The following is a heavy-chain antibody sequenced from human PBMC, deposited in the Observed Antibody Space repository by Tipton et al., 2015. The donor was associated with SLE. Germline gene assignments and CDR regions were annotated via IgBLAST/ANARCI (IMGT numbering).Heavy chain of an antibody. CDR2: IYTSGNN. D-gene: IGHD5-24*01. CDR3: ARQGGRWLQFAY. CDR1: GGSISSGSYY. Sequence: TLSLTCTVSGGSISSGSYYWSWVRQPAGKGLEWIGHIYTSGNNNYNPSPKSRVTISVDTSKNQFSLKLSSVTAADTAVYYCARQGGRWLQFAYWGQGTLVTVSS. V-gene: IGHV4-61*09. J-gene: IGHJ4*02.